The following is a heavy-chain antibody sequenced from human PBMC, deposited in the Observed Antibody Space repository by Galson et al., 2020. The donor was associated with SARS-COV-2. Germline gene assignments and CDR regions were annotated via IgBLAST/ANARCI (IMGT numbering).Heavy chain of an antibody. Sequence: GGSLRLSCEGSGFTFSNYSFNWVRQTPGKGLEWLSFISVGSGHRYYADSVKGRFTISRDNAKNSLYLEMNSLRDEDTAVYYCARRYSASYGGLDYWGQGTLVIVSS. J-gene: IGHJ4*02. CDR1: GFTFSNYS. D-gene: IGHD1-26*01. V-gene: IGHV3-48*02. CDR3: ARRYSASYGGLDY. CDR2: ISVGSGHR.